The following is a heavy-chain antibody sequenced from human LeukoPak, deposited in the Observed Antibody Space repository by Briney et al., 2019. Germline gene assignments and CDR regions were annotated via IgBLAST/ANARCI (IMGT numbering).Heavy chain of an antibody. Sequence: SETLSLTCTVSGGSISSGGYYWSWTRQHPGEGLEWIGYIEYSGSTYYNPSLKSRDTISVDTSKNQFSLKLSSVTAADTAVYYCARDSGTRSGWFDPWGQGTLVTVSS. CDR2: IEYSGST. D-gene: IGHD1/OR15-1a*01. CDR1: GGSISSGGYY. V-gene: IGHV4-31*03. J-gene: IGHJ5*02. CDR3: ARDSGTRSGWFDP.